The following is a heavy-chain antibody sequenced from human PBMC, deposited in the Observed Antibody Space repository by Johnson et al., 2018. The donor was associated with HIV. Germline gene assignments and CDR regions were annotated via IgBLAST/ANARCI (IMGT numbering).Heavy chain of an antibody. CDR3: ANGWFSGAFDI. CDR1: GFSFSSYW. J-gene: IGHJ3*02. Sequence: QVQLVESGGGLVQPGGSLRLSCAASGFSFSSYWMTWVRQAPGRGLEWVVIISYDGSNKKYADSVKGRFTISRDNSKNTLYLQMNSLRAEDTAVYYCANGWFSGAFDIWGQGTMVTVSS. V-gene: IGHV3-30*18. D-gene: IGHD3-10*01. CDR2: ISYDGSNK.